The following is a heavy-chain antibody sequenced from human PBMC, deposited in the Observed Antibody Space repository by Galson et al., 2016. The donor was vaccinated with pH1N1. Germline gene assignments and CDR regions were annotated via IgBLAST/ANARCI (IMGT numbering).Heavy chain of an antibody. CDR1: GFTFSGFE. V-gene: IGHV3-48*03. CDR3: ARDYYYYYGMVV. J-gene: IGHJ6*02. CDR2: ITTSGDSL. Sequence: SLRLSCAASGFTFSGFEMNWVRQAPGKGLEWISYITTSGDSLYYADSVKGRFTISRDNAKNSLYLQMNSLRVEDTAVYYCARDYYYYYGMVVWGQGTTVTVSS.